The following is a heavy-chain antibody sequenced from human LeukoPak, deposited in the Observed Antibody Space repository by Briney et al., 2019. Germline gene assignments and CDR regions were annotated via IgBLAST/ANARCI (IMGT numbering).Heavy chain of an antibody. CDR3: AREISSWYRTEGRFDP. J-gene: IGHJ5*02. CDR2: IKQDGSER. V-gene: IGHV3-7*01. D-gene: IGHD6-13*01. Sequence: GGSLRLSCAASGFTFSNYWMTWVRQAPGKGLEWVANIKQDGSERYYVDSPEGRFILSRDNAQYSLYLQMNSLRVQDPAGYYCAREISSWYRTEGRFDPWGQGTLVTVSS. CDR1: GFTFSNYW.